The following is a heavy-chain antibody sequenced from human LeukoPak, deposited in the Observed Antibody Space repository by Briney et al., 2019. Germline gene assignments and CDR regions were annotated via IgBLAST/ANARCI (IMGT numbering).Heavy chain of an antibody. CDR1: GFTFSSYA. V-gene: IGHV3-30*04. J-gene: IGHJ4*02. Sequence: GGSLRLSCAASGFTFSSYAIHWVRQAPGKGLEWVTIISYDGSNKYYADSVKGRFIISRDNSKNTVYLQMNSLRAEDTAVYYCARDMGYYDFWSGFDYWGQGTLVTVSS. CDR2: ISYDGSNK. CDR3: ARDMGYYDFWSGFDY. D-gene: IGHD3-3*01.